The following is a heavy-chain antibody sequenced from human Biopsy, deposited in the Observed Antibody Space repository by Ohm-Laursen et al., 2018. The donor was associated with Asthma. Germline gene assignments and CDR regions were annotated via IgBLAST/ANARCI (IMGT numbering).Heavy chain of an antibody. CDR3: VKDTVEDRGGYYTFDV. CDR2: IKTNGRGA. D-gene: IGHD3-22*01. V-gene: IGHV3-23*01. CDR1: GFTFGNFA. Sequence: SLRLSCAASGFTFGNFAMSWARQAPGKGLEWVSTIKTNGRGADYPNPAKGRFTISRDDSKNTLYLQMRSLRADDTAVYYCVKDTVEDRGGYYTFDVWGQGTKVTASS. J-gene: IGHJ3*01.